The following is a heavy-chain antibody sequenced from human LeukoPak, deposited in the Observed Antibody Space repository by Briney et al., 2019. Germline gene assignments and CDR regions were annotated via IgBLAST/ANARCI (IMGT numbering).Heavy chain of an antibody. D-gene: IGHD5-12*01. CDR3: AISGYDEGAGV. CDR1: GCTFTSFY. J-gene: IGHJ6*04. Sequence: ASVKVSCKASGCTFTSFYMRWVRQAPGQGLECMGVINPSGGTTNYAQKFQGRVTMTRDMSTSTVYMELSSLRSEDTAVYYCAISGYDEGAGVWGKGTTVTVSS. V-gene: IGHV1-46*01. CDR2: INPSGGTT.